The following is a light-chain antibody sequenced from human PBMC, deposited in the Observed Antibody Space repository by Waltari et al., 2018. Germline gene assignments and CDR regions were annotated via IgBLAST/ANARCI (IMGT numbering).Light chain of an antibody. Sequence: EIVMTQSPATLSVSPGDSVTLACRASQSVNSKVALYQQKPGQPPRLLIFDTSTRATDIPARFSGRGSGTEFTLTITSLQSDDFAVYYCQQYNEWPPLTFGGGTKLDIK. CDR1: QSVNSK. CDR2: DTS. J-gene: IGKJ4*01. V-gene: IGKV3-15*01. CDR3: QQYNEWPPLT.